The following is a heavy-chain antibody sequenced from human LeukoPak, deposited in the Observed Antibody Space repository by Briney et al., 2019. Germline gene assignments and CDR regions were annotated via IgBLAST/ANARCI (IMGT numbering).Heavy chain of an antibody. CDR2: FYPEDGET. CDR3: ATRPLLTTVKYSGYDTYYFDY. V-gene: IGHV1-24*01. Sequence: ASVKGSCKGFGYTLTELFMHWGRQAPGKRPEWMGGFYPEDGETIYAQKFQGRVTMTEDTSTDTAYMELSSLRSEDTAVYYCATRPLLTTVKYSGYDTYYFDYWGQGTLVTVSS. CDR1: GYTLTELF. D-gene: IGHD5-12*01. J-gene: IGHJ4*02.